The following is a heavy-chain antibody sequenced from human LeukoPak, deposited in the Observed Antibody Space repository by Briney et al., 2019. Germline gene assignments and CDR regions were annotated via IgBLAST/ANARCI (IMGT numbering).Heavy chain of an antibody. CDR3: VKGRATVTTRYYFYGMDV. CDR1: GFTFSSYA. D-gene: IGHD4-17*01. J-gene: IGHJ6*02. Sequence: GGSLRLSCSASGFTFSSYAMHWVRQAPGKGLKYVSAISSNGGSTYYADSVKGRFTISRDNSKNTLCLQMSSLRAEDTAVYYCVKGRATVTTRYYFYGMDVWGQGTTVTVSS. CDR2: ISSNGGST. V-gene: IGHV3-64D*09.